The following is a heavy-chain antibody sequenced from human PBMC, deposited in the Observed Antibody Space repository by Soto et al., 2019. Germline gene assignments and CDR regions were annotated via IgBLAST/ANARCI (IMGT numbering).Heavy chain of an antibody. J-gene: IGHJ6*02. CDR2: ISYDGSNK. Sequence: QVQLVESGGGVVQPGRSLRLSCAASGFTFSSYAMHWVRQAPGKGLEWVAVISYDGSNKYYADSVKGRFTISRDNSKNTLYLQMNSLRAEDTAVYYCARDSQQWLVTVEYYDYYGMDVWGQGTTVTVSS. CDR1: GFTFSSYA. V-gene: IGHV3-30-3*01. CDR3: ARDSQQWLVTVEYYDYYGMDV. D-gene: IGHD6-19*01.